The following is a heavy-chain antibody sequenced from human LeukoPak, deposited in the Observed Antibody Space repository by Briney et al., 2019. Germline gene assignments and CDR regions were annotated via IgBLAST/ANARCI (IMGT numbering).Heavy chain of an antibody. J-gene: IGHJ4*02. D-gene: IGHD5-18*01. Sequence: ETLSLTCTASGGSISSRSYNWGWIRQAPGKGLEWVSYITYNSGTIFYADSVKGRFTISRDNAKDSLYLQMSSLGDEDTAVYYCARDSGYSYADDYWGQGTLVTVSS. CDR2: ITYNSGTI. V-gene: IGHV3-48*02. CDR1: GGSISSRS. CDR3: ARDSGYSYADDY.